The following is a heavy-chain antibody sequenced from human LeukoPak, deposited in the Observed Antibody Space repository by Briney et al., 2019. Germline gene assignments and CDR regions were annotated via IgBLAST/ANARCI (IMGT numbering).Heavy chain of an antibody. CDR2: ISAYNGNT. D-gene: IGHD2-2*01. V-gene: IGHV1-18*01. Sequence: EASVKVSCKASGYTFTSYGISWVTEAPGKGREWMGWISAYNGNTNYAQKLQGRDTMTTDTSTRTAYMELRSLRSDDTAVYYCARDVVVVPAAIAGATTNFDYWGQGTLVTVSS. CDR3: ARDVVVVPAAIAGATTNFDY. CDR1: GYTFTSYG. J-gene: IGHJ4*02.